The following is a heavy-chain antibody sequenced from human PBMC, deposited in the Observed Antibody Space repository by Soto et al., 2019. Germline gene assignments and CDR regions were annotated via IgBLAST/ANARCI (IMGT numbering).Heavy chain of an antibody. Sequence: QVQLEQSGAEVKEPGASVKVSCKASGYSFTRYGITWVRQAPGQGLEWMGRISTYNGNTNYAQKLPGRVTMSADTSTATGYMELRSLRSDDTAVYYCARAPGYGTDRCAFDIWGQGTMVTVSS. D-gene: IGHD6-13*01. V-gene: IGHV1-18*01. J-gene: IGHJ3*02. CDR1: GYSFTRYG. CDR2: ISTYNGNT. CDR3: ARAPGYGTDRCAFDI.